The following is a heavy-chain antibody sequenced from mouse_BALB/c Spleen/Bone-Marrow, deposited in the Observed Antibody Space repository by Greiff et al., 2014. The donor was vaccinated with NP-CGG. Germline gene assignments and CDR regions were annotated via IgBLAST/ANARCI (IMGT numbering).Heavy chain of an antibody. D-gene: IGHD1-1*02. CDR3: ARSYGFWYFGV. V-gene: IGHV1S130*01. CDR1: GFTFTSSW. CDR2: IHPNSGNT. Sequence: VKLQESGSVLVRPGTSVNLSCKASGFTFTSSWMHWAKQRPGQGLEWIGDIHPNSGNTYYNEKFKGKATLTVDSSSSTAYVDLSSLTSEGSAVYFCARSYGFWYFGVWGAGTPVTVPS. J-gene: IGHJ1*01.